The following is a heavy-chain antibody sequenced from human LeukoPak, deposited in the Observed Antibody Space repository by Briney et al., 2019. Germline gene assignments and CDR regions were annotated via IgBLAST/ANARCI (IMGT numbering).Heavy chain of an antibody. CDR3: ARRYDSSRYGGQIWYFDL. Sequence: EASVKVSCKASGGTLSGYAISWVRQSPGQGLEWMGWISAYNGNTNYAQKLQGRVTMTTDTSTSTAYMELRSLRSDDTAVYYCARRYDSSRYGGQIWYFDLWGRGTLVTVSS. CDR1: GGTLSGYA. J-gene: IGHJ2*01. V-gene: IGHV1-18*01. D-gene: IGHD3-22*01. CDR2: ISAYNGNT.